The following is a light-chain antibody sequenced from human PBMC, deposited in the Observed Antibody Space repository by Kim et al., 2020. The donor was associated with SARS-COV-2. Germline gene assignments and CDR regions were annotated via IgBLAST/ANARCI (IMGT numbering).Light chain of an antibody. CDR2: RDK. V-gene: IGLV3-9*01. Sequence: SYELTQPLSVSVALGQTARITCEGDKIESKSVHWHQQKAGQAPVLVIHRDKNRPSGNPERFSGSNSGNTATLTITSAQAGDEADYYCQVWDRNTTVFGGG. J-gene: IGLJ2*01. CDR1: KIESKS. CDR3: QVWDRNTTV.